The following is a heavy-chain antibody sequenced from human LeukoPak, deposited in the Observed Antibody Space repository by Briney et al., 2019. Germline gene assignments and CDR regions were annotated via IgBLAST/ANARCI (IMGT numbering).Heavy chain of an antibody. Sequence: GGSLRLSCAASGFTFDEYAMHWVRQAPGKGLEWVSLISGDGGSTYYADSVKGRFTISRDNSKNSLYLQMNSLRTEDTALYYCAKDMGPRYCSGGSCYSVDWFDPWGQGTLVTVSS. CDR2: ISGDGGST. V-gene: IGHV3-43*02. CDR3: AKDMGPRYCSGGSCYSVDWFDP. J-gene: IGHJ5*02. CDR1: GFTFDEYA. D-gene: IGHD2-15*01.